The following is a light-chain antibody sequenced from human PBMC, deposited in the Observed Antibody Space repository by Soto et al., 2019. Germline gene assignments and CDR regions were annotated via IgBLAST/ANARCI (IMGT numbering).Light chain of an antibody. Sequence: QSVLTQPPSVSAAPGQMVTTSCSGSSSNIGKNHVSWYQQVPGTAPKLLIYDSSERASGIPDRFSGSRSGTSATLGITGLQTGDEADYYCGTWDSILSAGVFGGGTKLTV. J-gene: IGLJ2*01. V-gene: IGLV1-51*01. CDR2: DSS. CDR1: SSNIGKNH. CDR3: GTWDSILSAGV.